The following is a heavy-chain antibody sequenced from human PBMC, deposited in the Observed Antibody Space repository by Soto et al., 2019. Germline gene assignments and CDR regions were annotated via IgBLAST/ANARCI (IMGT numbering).Heavy chain of an antibody. D-gene: IGHD2-8*01. CDR3: ARDGTGYGMSAFDI. CDR1: GGSISSYY. J-gene: IGHJ3*02. CDR2: IYYSGST. Sequence: PSETLSLTCTVSGGSISSYYWSWIRQPPGKGLEWIGYIYYSGSTNYNPSLKSRVTISVDTSKNQFSLKLSSVTAADTAVYYCARDGTGYGMSAFDIWGQGTMVTVSS. V-gene: IGHV4-59*01.